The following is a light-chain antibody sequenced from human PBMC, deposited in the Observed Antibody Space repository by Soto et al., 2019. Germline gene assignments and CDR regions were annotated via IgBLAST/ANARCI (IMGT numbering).Light chain of an antibody. CDR1: QGISSY. J-gene: IGKJ3*01. V-gene: IGKV1-9*01. CDR3: QQLNSYPLT. CDR2: AAS. Sequence: DIQLTQSPSFLSASVGDRVTITCRASQGISSYLAWYQQKPGIAPKLLIYAASTLQSGVPSRFSGSGSGTEFTLTISSLQPEDFATYYCQQLNSYPLTFGPGTKVDIK.